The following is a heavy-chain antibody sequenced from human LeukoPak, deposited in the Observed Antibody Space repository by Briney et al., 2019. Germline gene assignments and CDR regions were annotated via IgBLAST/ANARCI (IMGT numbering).Heavy chain of an antibody. V-gene: IGHV4-34*01. Sequence: PSETLSLTCAVYGGSFSGYYWSWIRQPPGKGLEWIGEINHSGSTNYNPSLKSRVTISVDTSKNQFSLKLSSVTAADTAVYYCARDYGSGSYGYYFDYWGREPWSPSPQ. D-gene: IGHD3-10*01. CDR1: GGSFSGYY. CDR2: INHSGST. CDR3: ARDYGSGSYGYYFDY. J-gene: IGHJ4*02.